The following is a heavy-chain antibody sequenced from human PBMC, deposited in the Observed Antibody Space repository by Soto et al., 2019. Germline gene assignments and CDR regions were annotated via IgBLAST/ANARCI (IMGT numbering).Heavy chain of an antibody. Sequence: QVQLVQSGAEVKKPGSSVRVSCKASGDTFSFYSINWVRQAPGLGLEWMGRINPILSMSNYAQRFQGRVTVTADKSTSPAYMELSSLRSEDTAMYYCASSYGSGYRAFDYWGQGALVTVSS. CDR1: GDTFSFYS. CDR3: ASSYGSGYRAFDY. V-gene: IGHV1-69*02. CDR2: INPILSMS. J-gene: IGHJ4*02. D-gene: IGHD3-10*01.